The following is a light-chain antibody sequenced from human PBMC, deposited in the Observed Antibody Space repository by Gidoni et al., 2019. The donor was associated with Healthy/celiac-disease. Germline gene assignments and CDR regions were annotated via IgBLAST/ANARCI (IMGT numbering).Light chain of an antibody. J-gene: IGKJ3*01. CDR1: QSISSD. V-gene: IGKV1-39*01. Sequence: DIQMIQSPPSLSASVGDRGTITCRASQSISSDLNWYQQKPGKAPKLLIYAASSLESGIPARFSGSGSGTDFTLTISSLQPEDFAAYYCQQSYSTPFTFGPGTKVEIK. CDR3: QQSYSTPFT. CDR2: AAS.